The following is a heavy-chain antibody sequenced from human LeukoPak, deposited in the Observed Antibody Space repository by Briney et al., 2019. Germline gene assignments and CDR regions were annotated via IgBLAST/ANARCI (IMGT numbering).Heavy chain of an antibody. CDR1: AGSISSFY. V-gene: IGHV4-59*01. D-gene: IGHD3-10*01. J-gene: IGHJ2*01. CDR3: ARSPYYSGSGTYYWYFDL. Sequence: SETLSLTCTVSAGSISSFYWSWIRQPPGKGLEWIGYIYYSGSTYYNPSLKSRVTISVDTSKNQFSLKLSSVTAADTAVYYCARSPYYSGSGTYYWYFDLWGRGTLVTVSS. CDR2: IYYSGST.